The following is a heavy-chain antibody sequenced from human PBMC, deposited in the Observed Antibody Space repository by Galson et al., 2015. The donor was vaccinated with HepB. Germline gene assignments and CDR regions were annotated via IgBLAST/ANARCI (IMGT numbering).Heavy chain of an antibody. CDR3: ASLEGGLLWFGEPKSRVFDY. CDR1: GFTFSSYS. J-gene: IGHJ4*02. V-gene: IGHV3-48*04. Sequence: SLRLSCAASGFTFSSYSMNWVRQAPGKGLEWVSYISSSSSTIYYADSVKGRFTISRDNAKNSLYLQMNSLRAEDTAVYYCASLEGGLLWFGEPKSRVFDYWGQGTLVTVSS. D-gene: IGHD3-10*01. CDR2: ISSSSSTI.